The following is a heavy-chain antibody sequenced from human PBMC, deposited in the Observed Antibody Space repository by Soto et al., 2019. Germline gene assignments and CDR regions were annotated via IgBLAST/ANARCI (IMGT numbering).Heavy chain of an antibody. CDR3: ARGPAYIDGRRTFDL. CDR2: TYYNGDT. CDR1: DDSFRGAEYY. V-gene: IGHV4-61*08. Sequence: PSETLSLTCTVSDDSFRGAEYYWSWIRQPLGKGPEWIGYTYYNGDTKYNPALRSRVTMSEDTSKNQFSLRLSSVTAADTAVYFCARGPAYIDGRRTFDLWGRGIRVTVS. J-gene: IGHJ4*02. D-gene: IGHD2-2*01.